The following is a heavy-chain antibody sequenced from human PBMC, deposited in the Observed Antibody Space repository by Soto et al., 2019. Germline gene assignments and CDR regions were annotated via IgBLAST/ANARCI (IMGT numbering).Heavy chain of an antibody. Sequence: QVQLVQSGAEVRKPGASVRLSCETSGYNFNQYYIHYARQSPGQGPAWRGIINHRGGTTEYAHKFRGRGTVTCDTSTSTAYLQLSSLRTDDTAVYFCARGPEDSDVPRWDYCGQGPMVTVAS. CDR1: GYNFNQYY. V-gene: IGHV1-46*02. J-gene: IGHJ4*02. CDR3: ARGPEDSDVPRWDY. D-gene: IGHD2-21*02. CDR2: INHRGGTT.